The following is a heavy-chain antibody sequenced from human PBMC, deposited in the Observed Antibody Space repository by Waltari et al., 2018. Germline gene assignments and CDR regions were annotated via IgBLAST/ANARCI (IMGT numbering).Heavy chain of an antibody. D-gene: IGHD5-12*01. CDR1: GFTFRDYA. J-gene: IGHJ4*02. V-gene: IGHV3-49*03. CDR2: SRSEADDETT. CDR3: TRDPWLCDY. Sequence: EVQLADSGGGLVEPGRSLRLSCTTSGFTFRDYAMSWLRQAPGRGVGLVGFSRSEADDETTEYVTSVKGRFTISRDNSKRTTYLQMNSLKTEDTAVYYCTRDPWLCDYWGQGTLVTVSS.